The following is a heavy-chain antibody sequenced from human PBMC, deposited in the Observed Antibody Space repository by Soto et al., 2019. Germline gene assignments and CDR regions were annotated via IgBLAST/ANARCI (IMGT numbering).Heavy chain of an antibody. CDR3: VRDRDRSGWYRDDYYYGMDV. V-gene: IGHV3-33*01. Sequence: PGGSLRLSCAASGFTFSTYGMHWVRQAPGKGLEWVAVIWYDGSNKYYADSVKGRFTISRDNSKNTLYLQMNSLRAEDTAVYYCVRDRDRSGWYRDDYYYGMDVWGQGTTVTVSS. CDR2: IWYDGSNK. J-gene: IGHJ6*02. D-gene: IGHD6-19*01. CDR1: GFTFSTYG.